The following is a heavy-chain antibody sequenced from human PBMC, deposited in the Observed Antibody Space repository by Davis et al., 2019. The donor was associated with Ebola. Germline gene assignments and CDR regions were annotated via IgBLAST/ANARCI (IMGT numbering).Heavy chain of an antibody. CDR3: ARGFREVGWFDP. V-gene: IGHV1-18*04. J-gene: IGHJ5*02. Sequence: AASVKVSCKASGYTFTSYGISWVRQAPGQGLELMGWISGYNGNTHYAQKFQGRVTMTRDTSTSTAYMDLMRLRSDDTAVYYCARGFREVGWFDPWGQGTLVTVSS. CDR1: GYTFTSYG. D-gene: IGHD2-15*01. CDR2: ISGYNGNT.